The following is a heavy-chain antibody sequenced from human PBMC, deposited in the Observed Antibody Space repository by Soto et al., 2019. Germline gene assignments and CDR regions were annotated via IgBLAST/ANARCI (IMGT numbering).Heavy chain of an antibody. CDR3: AGYNWNYYFDP. J-gene: IGHJ5*02. Sequence: PSETLSLTCTVSGGSVSSGSYYWSWIRQPPGKGLEWIGHIYHSGSTIYNPSLKSRVTISIDTSKSQFSLNLNSMTAADTAVYYCAGYNWNYYFDPWGQGTLVTVSS. CDR1: GGSVSSGSYY. CDR2: IYHSGST. D-gene: IGHD1-7*01. V-gene: IGHV4-61*01.